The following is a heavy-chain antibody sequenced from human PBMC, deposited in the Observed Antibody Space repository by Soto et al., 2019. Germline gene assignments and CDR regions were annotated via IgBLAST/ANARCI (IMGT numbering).Heavy chain of an antibody. CDR1: GGTFSSYA. J-gene: IGHJ5*02. D-gene: IGHD5-18*01. CDR2: FDPEDVEA. V-gene: IGHV1-24*01. Sequence: VKFSCKASGGTFSSYAISWVRQAPGKGLEWMGGFDPEDVEAIYAQKFQGRVTITEDTSTDTAYMELSSLRSEDTAVYSCATAGAAMVTSWFAPGGQGPRVAVS. CDR3: ATAGAAMVTSWFAP.